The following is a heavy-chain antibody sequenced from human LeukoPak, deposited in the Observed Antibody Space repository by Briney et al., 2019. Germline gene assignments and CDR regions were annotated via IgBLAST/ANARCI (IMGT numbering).Heavy chain of an antibody. CDR1: GYTFTSYS. V-gene: IGHV1-18*01. D-gene: IGHD5-18*01. J-gene: IGHJ4*02. CDR2: ISAYNGNT. CDR3: ARGAPPQVDTAMSFDY. Sequence: ASVKVSCKASGYTFTSYSISWVRQAPGQGLEWMGWISAYNGNTNYAQKLQGRVTITADESTSTAYMELSSLRSEDTAVYYCARGAPPQVDTAMSFDYWGQGTLVTVSS.